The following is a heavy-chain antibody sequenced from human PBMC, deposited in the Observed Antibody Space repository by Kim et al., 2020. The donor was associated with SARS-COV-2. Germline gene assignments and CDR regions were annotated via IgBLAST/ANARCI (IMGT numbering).Heavy chain of an antibody. Sequence: YAESEKGRLTISRDNSKNTLYLQMNGLRAEDTAVYYCAKGDGDYGEKVFDYWGQGTLVTVSS. D-gene: IGHD4-17*01. V-gene: IGHV3-23*01. J-gene: IGHJ4*02. CDR3: AKGDGDYGEKVFDY.